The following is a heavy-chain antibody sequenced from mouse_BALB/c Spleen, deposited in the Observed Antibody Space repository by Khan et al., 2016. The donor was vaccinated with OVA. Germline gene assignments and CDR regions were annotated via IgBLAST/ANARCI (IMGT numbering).Heavy chain of an antibody. CDR1: GFTFSSFG. D-gene: IGHD1-1*01. CDR3: ARSDFYGYYVDQ. V-gene: IGHV5-17*02. CDR2: ISGDSSTI. Sequence: EVELVESGGGLVQPGGSRKLSCVASGFTFSSFGMHWVRQAPEKGLEWVAYISGDSSTIYYTDTVKGRFTISVDNSKNTLFRQMTILRSKDMAMNYGARSDFYGYYVDQWGQGNTLTVSS. J-gene: IGHJ2*01.